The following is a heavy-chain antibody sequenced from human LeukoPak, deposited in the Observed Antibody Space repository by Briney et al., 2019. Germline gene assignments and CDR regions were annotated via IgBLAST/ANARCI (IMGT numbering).Heavy chain of an antibody. V-gene: IGHV4-30-2*01. CDR1: GGSISSGGYS. CDR2: IYHSGST. J-gene: IGHJ3*02. CDR3: AREGSSTVPDAFDI. D-gene: IGHD2-2*01. Sequence: SQTLSLTCAVSGGSISSGGYSWSWIRQPPGKGLEWIGYIYHSGSTYYNPSLKSRVTISVDRSKNQFSLKLSSVTAADTAVYYCAREGSSTVPDAFDIWGQGTMVTVSS.